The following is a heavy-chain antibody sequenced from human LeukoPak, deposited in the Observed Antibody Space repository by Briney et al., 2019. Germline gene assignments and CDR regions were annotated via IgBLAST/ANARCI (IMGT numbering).Heavy chain of an antibody. Sequence: GGSLRLSCAASGFTFRIYAMSWVRQTPGKGLEWVSSITSRDGTTYYADSVKGRFTISRDNSENTLYLQMNSLRAEDSALYYCARDRPNYYGSDGHYYRRDGDYWGQGTLVTVSS. D-gene: IGHD3-22*01. J-gene: IGHJ4*02. V-gene: IGHV3-23*01. CDR1: GFTFRIYA. CDR2: ITSRDGTT. CDR3: ARDRPNYYGSDGHYYRRDGDY.